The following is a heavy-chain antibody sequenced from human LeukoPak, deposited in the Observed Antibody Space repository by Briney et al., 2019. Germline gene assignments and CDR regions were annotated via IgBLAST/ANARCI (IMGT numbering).Heavy chain of an antibody. D-gene: IGHD2-15*01. CDR2: IIPIFGTA. CDR3: ARKSHPSSYYFDY. Sequence: VASVKVSCKASGGTFSSYAISWVRQAPGQGLEWMGGIIPIFGTANYAQKFQGRVTITADESTSTAYMELSSLRSEDTAVYYCARKSHPSSYYFDYWGQGTLVTVSS. V-gene: IGHV1-69*13. J-gene: IGHJ4*02. CDR1: GGTFSSYA.